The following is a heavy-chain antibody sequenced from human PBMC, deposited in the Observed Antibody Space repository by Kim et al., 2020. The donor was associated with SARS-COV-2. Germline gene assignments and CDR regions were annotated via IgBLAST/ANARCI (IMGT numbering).Heavy chain of an antibody. D-gene: IGHD3-16*01. CDR1: GDSVSSNSAA. Sequence: SQTLSLTCAISGDSVSSNSAAWNWLRQSPSRGLEWLGRTYYRSKWYNDYAVSVKSRLTINPDTSKNQFSLQLNSVTPEDTAVYYCARSGAPYYDYVWGSYSPKYYFDYWGQGTLVTVSS. J-gene: IGHJ4*02. CDR3: ARSGAPYYDYVWGSYSPKYYFDY. CDR2: TYYRSKWYN. V-gene: IGHV6-1*01.